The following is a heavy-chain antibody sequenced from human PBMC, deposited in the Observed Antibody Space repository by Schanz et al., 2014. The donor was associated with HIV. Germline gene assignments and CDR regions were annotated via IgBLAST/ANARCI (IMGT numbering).Heavy chain of an antibody. D-gene: IGHD5-18*01. CDR1: GFNFDDYV. Sequence: EVQLVESGGGLVQPGRSLRLSCTGSGFNFDDYVMYWVRQAPGKGLEWVSGISWNSGSIGYADSVKGRFTISRDNAKKSMYLQMKSLRAEDTALYFCAKDRGVKTGMVTNYYYGMDVWGQGTTVTVSS. CDR3: AKDRGVKTGMVTNYYYGMDV. V-gene: IGHV3-9*01. CDR2: ISWNSGSI. J-gene: IGHJ6*02.